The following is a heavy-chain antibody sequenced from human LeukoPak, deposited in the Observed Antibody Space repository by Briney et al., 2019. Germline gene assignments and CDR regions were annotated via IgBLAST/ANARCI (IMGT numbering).Heavy chain of an antibody. D-gene: IGHD2/OR15-2a*01. J-gene: IGHJ4*02. Sequence: SETLSLTCTVSGGSISSSSYYWGWIRQPPGKGLEWIGSIYSSGSTYYNPSLKSRVTISVDTSKNQFSLKLSSVTAADTAVYYCARLRRNKCFDCWGQGTLVTVSS. CDR2: IYSSGST. V-gene: IGHV4-39*01. CDR1: GGSISSSSYY. CDR3: ARLRRNKCFDC.